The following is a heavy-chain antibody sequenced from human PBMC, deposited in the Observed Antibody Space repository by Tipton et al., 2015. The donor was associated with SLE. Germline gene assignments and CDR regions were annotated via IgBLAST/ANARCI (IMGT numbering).Heavy chain of an antibody. J-gene: IGHJ4*02. CDR3: ARGRGCSGGSCLWYFDY. CDR1: GGSISSHY. CDR2: IYYSGST. V-gene: IGHV4-39*07. Sequence: TLSLTCTVSGGSISSHYWSWIRQPPGKGLEWIGSIYYSGSTYYNPSLTSRVTISVDTSKNQFSLKLSSVTAADTAVYYCARGRGCSGGSCLWYFDYWGQGTLVTVSS. D-gene: IGHD2-15*01.